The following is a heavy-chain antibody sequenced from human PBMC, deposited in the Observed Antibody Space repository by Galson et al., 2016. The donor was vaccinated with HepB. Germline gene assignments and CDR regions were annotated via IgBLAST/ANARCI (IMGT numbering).Heavy chain of an antibody. D-gene: IGHD2-15*01. CDR1: GYSFSTYW. V-gene: IGHV5-10-1*01. Sequence: QSGAEVKKPGESLRISCKDSGYSFSTYWIIWVRQMPGKGLEWMGRIDPSDSYTNYSPSFQGPVTISADKSISTAYLQWRSLKASDTGIYYCARQGSSAGELYYYYGMDVWGQGTTVTVSS. CDR2: IDPSDSYT. J-gene: IGHJ6*02. CDR3: ARQGSSAGELYYYYGMDV.